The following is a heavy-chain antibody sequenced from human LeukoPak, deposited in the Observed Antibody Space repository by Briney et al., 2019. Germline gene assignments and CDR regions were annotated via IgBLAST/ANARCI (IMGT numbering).Heavy chain of an antibody. V-gene: IGHV4-39*07. J-gene: IGHJ4*02. CDR2: IYYSGST. CDR1: GGSISSYY. Sequence: SETLSLTCTVSGGSISSYYWGWIRQPPGKGLEWIGSIYYSGSTYYNPSLKSRVTISVDTSKNQFSLKLSSVTAADTAVYYCARDSERNGSYYRSANGLYYFDYWGQGTLVTVSS. D-gene: IGHD1-26*01. CDR3: ARDSERNGSYYRSANGLYYFDY.